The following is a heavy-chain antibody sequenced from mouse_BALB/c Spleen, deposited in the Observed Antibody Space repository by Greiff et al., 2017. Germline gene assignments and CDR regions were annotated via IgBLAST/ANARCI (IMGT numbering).Heavy chain of an antibody. CDR2: INPYNDGT. Sequence: EVQLQQSGPGLVKPGASVKMSCKASGYTFTSYVMHWVKQKPGQGLEWIGYINPYNDGTKYNEKFKGKATLTSDKSSSTAYMELSSLTSEDSAVYYCARGGGITTAPFAYWGQGTLVTVSA. D-gene: IGHD1-2*01. V-gene: IGHV1-14*01. CDR3: ARGGGITTAPFAY. CDR1: GYTFTSYV. J-gene: IGHJ3*01.